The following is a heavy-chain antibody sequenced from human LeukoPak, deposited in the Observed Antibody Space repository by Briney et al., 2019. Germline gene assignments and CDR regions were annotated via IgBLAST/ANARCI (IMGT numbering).Heavy chain of an antibody. J-gene: IGHJ4*02. V-gene: IGHV1-69*04. D-gene: IGHD6-13*01. CDR1: GGTFSSYA. CDR2: IIPILGIA. CDR3: AREVTAAAGSIGY. Sequence: SVKVSCKASGGTFSSYAISWVRPAPGHGLEWMGRIIPILGIANYAQKFQGRVTITADKSTSTAYMELSSLRSEDTAVYYCAREVTAAAGSIGYWGQGTLVTVSS.